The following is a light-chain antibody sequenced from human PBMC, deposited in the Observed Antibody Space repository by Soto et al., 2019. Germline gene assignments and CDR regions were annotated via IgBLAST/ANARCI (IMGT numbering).Light chain of an antibody. V-gene: IGKV1-39*01. J-gene: IGKJ1*01. CDR3: QQSYGNPGT. Sequence: DIQMTQSPSSLSASVGDRVTITCRAGQSISTYLNWYQQQPGKAPKLLIYAASSLQSGVPSRFSGSGSGTDFTLTISSLHPEDFATYFCQQSYGNPGTFGQGTKVEIK. CDR1: QSISTY. CDR2: AAS.